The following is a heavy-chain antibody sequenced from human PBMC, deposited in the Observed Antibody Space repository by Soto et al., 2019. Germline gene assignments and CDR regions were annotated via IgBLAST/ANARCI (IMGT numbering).Heavy chain of an antibody. Sequence: EASVKVSCKVSGYTLTELSMHWVRQAPGKGLEWMGGFDPEDGETIYAQKFQGRVTMTEDTSTDTAYMELSSLRSEDTAVYYCATDLLDPDAFDIWGQGTMVTVSS. CDR1: GYTLTELS. V-gene: IGHV1-24*01. D-gene: IGHD1-1*01. CDR2: FDPEDGET. J-gene: IGHJ3*02. CDR3: ATDLLDPDAFDI.